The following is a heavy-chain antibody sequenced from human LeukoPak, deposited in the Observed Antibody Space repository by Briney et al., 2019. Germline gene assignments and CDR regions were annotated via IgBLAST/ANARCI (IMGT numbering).Heavy chain of an antibody. Sequence: TSETLSLTCTVSGGSISSSSYYWGWIRQPPGKGLEWIGSIYYSGSTYYNPSLKSRVTISVDTSKNQFSLKLSSVTAADTAVYYCAREYYDSNKAPALDIWGQGTMVTVSS. J-gene: IGHJ3*02. CDR3: AREYYDSNKAPALDI. CDR2: IYYSGST. CDR1: GGSISSSSYY. D-gene: IGHD3-22*01. V-gene: IGHV4-39*07.